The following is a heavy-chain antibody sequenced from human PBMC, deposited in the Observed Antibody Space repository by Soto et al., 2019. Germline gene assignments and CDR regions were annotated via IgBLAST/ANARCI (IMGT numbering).Heavy chain of an antibody. D-gene: IGHD3-3*01. V-gene: IGHV3-49*03. J-gene: IGHJ3*01. CDR1: GFTFGDFA. Sequence: GGSLRLSCTASGFTFGDFAMSWFRQAPGKGLEWVGFIRSKAYGGTTEYAASVQGRFTISRDDSRSIAYLQMNSLKTEDTAVCYCTKQFLGGSDFFDFGGRGTMVT. CDR3: TKQFLGGSDFFDF. CDR2: IRSKAYGGTT.